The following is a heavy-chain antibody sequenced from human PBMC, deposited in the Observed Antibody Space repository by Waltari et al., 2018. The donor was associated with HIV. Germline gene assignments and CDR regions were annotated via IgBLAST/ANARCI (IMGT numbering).Heavy chain of an antibody. Sequence: QVQLVQSGVEVKKPGASVKVHRKASGGIFFFSALTWGRQAPGQGLEGMGRGVPVLNSATYAEKFRGRVTITADKSTSTAYMEMSGLRSEDTAVYFCARVPYSSGWYCDNIDYWGQGTLVIVSS. CDR1: GGIFFFSA. J-gene: IGHJ4*02. CDR3: ARVPYSSGWYCDNIDY. V-gene: IGHV1-69*04. D-gene: IGHD6-19*01. CDR2: GVPVLNSA.